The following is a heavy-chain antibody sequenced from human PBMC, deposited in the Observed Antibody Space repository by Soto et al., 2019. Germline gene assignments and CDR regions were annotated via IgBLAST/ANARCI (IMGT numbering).Heavy chain of an antibody. V-gene: IGHV3-30*03. CDR1: GFTFSSYG. CDR3: ATERPGSLDY. CDR2: ISYDGSNK. D-gene: IGHD1-1*01. Sequence: GGSLRLSCAASGFTFSSYGMHWVRQAPGKGLEWVAVISYDGSNKYYADSVKGRFTISRDNSKNTLYLQMNSLRAEDTAVYYCATERPGSLDYWGQGTLVTVSS. J-gene: IGHJ4*02.